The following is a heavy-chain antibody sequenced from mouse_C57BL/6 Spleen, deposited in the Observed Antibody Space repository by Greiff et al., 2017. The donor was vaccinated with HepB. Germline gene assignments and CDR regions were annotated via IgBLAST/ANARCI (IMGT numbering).Heavy chain of an antibody. CDR3: ARYKVDYGNYGGYFDV. D-gene: IGHD2-1*01. CDR1: GYTFTSYT. Sequence: QVQLQQSGAELARPGASVKMSCKASGYTFTSYTMHWVKQRPGQGLEWIGYINPSSGYTKYNQKFKDKATLTADKSSSTAYMQLSSLTSEDSAVYYCARYKVDYGNYGGYFDVWGTGTTVTVSS. V-gene: IGHV1-4*01. J-gene: IGHJ1*03. CDR2: INPSSGYT.